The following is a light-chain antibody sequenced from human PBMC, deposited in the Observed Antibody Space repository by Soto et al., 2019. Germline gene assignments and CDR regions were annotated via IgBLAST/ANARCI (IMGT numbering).Light chain of an antibody. CDR1: QSISKY. Sequence: DIQMTQSPSSLSASVGDRVTITCRASQSISKYLNWYQQKPGKAPKLLIVGASRLQSGVPSRFSGSGSGTEFSLTISCLQPEDFATYSCQQSYTTTPLTFGQGTRLEIK. CDR3: QQSYTTTPLT. CDR2: GAS. J-gene: IGKJ2*01. V-gene: IGKV1-39*01.